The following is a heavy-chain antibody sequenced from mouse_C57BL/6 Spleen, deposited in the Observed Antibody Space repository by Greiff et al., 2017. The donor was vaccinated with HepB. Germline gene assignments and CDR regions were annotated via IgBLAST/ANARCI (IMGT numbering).Heavy chain of an antibody. CDR3: ARGDWDDWFAY. Sequence: EVKLMESGGGLVKPGGSLKLSCAASGFTFSDYGMHWVRQAPEKGLEWVAYISSGSSTIYYADTVKGRFTISRDNAKNTLFLQMTSLRSEDTAMYYCARGDWDDWFAYWGQGTLVTVSA. J-gene: IGHJ3*01. CDR2: ISSGSSTI. D-gene: IGHD4-1*01. CDR1: GFTFSDYG. V-gene: IGHV5-17*01.